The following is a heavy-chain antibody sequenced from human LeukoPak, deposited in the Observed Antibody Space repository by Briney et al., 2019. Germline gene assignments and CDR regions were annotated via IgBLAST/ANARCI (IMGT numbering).Heavy chain of an antibody. D-gene: IGHD6-19*01. V-gene: IGHV3-21*01. CDR1: GFSFGTYR. J-gene: IGHJ4*02. CDR3: VKPTGKYNSGWYFDY. CDR2: ISDASRNI. Sequence: PGGSLRLSCAASGFSFGTYRMNWVRQAPGKGLEWVSSISDASRNIYYADSVKGRLTVSRDNAKSSLYLQMSSLRAEDTAVYYCVKPTGKYNSGWYFDYWGQGTLVTVSS.